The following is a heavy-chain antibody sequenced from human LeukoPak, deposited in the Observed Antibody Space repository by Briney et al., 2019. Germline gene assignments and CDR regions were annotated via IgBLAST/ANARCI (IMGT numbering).Heavy chain of an antibody. CDR3: VRVVRRAAAHAGNWFDP. Sequence: ASVKVSYKPSGYTFTDYYMHWVRQAPGQGREWMGWINPNTGGTDYIQKFQGRVTMTRDTSISTAYMELNSLRSDDTAVYYCVRVVRRAAAHAGNWFDPWGQGTLVTVSS. J-gene: IGHJ5*02. CDR1: GYTFTDYY. D-gene: IGHD6-13*01. CDR2: INPNTGGT. V-gene: IGHV1-2*02.